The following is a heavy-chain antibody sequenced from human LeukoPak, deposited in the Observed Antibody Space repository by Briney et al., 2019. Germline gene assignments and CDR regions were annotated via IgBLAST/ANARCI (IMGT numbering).Heavy chain of an antibody. CDR2: INHSGST. D-gene: IGHD3-22*01. CDR1: GGSFSGYY. J-gene: IGHJ4*02. Sequence: PSETLSRTCAVYGGSFSGYYWSWIRQPPGKGLEWIGEINHSGSTNYNPSLKSRVTISVDTSKNQFSLKLSSVTAADTAVYYCASGGDSSGYYLRLGYDYWGQGTLVTVSS. V-gene: IGHV4-34*01. CDR3: ASGGDSSGYYLRLGYDY.